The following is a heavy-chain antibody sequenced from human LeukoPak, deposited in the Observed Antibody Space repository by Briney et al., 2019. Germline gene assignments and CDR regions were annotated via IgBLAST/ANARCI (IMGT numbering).Heavy chain of an antibody. D-gene: IGHD5-12*01. Sequence: SGGSLRLSCAASGFTFTSYGMHWVRQAPGKGLEWVAVIWYDGSSKYYADSVKGRFTISRDNSKNTLYLQMNCLRAEDTAVYYCARARSLGMVATSFDYWGQGTLVTVSS. V-gene: IGHV3-33*01. CDR3: ARARSLGMVATSFDY. J-gene: IGHJ4*02. CDR1: GFTFTSYG. CDR2: IWYDGSSK.